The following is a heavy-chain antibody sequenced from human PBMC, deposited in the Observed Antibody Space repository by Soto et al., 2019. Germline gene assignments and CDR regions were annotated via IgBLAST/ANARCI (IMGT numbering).Heavy chain of an antibody. CDR2: INPDGNIV. J-gene: IGHJ4*02. CDR1: GMTLSTYW. V-gene: IGHV3-74*01. D-gene: IGHD2-2*01. CDR3: ARPYCSRTTSCYSPPDY. Sequence: GGSLRLSCAASGMTLSTYWVHWVRQAPGQGLVWVSRINPDGNIVRYEDSVKGRFTISKDNAKNTLYLQMNSLRVEDTVVYYFARPYCSRTTSCYSPPDYWGQGTLVTVSS.